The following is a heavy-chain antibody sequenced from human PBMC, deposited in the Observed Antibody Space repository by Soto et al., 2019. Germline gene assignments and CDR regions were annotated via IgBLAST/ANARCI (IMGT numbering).Heavy chain of an antibody. CDR2: IDPSDSYT. D-gene: IGHD3-22*01. CDR1: GYSFTSYW. Sequence: PGESLKISCKGSGYSFTSYWISWVRQMPGKGLEWMGRIDPSDSYTNYSPSFQGHVTISADKSISTAYLQWSSLKASDTAMYYCARPETYYYDSSGYRPDAFDIWGQGTMVTVS. V-gene: IGHV5-10-1*01. J-gene: IGHJ3*02. CDR3: ARPETYYYDSSGYRPDAFDI.